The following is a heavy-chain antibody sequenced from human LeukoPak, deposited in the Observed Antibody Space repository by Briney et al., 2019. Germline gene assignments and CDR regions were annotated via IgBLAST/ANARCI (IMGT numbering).Heavy chain of an antibody. V-gene: IGHV3-48*04. CDR2: ISKSSDRI. CDR1: GFTFSSYS. J-gene: IGHJ4*02. CDR3: ARDLLNDEGSSYFFDQ. D-gene: IGHD2-2*01. Sequence: GGSLRLSCAASGFTFSSYSMNWVRQAPGKGLEWVSYISKSSDRIYHADSVKGRFTISRDNDKNSLYLQMDSLRAEDTAVYYCARDLLNDEGSSYFFDQWGQGTLVTVSS.